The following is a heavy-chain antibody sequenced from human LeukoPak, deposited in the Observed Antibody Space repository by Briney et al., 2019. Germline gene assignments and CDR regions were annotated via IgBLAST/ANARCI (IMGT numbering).Heavy chain of an antibody. J-gene: IGHJ4*02. CDR2: ISAYNGNT. CDR1: GYTFTSYG. D-gene: IGHD1-26*01. CDR3: SRDFFHLGAGGGGFDY. Sequence: ASVKVSCKASGYTFTSYGISWVRQAPGQGLEWMGWISAYNGNTNYAQKLQGRVTMTTDTSTSTAYMELRSLRSDDTAVYYCSRDFFHLGAGGGGFDYWGQGTLVTVSS. V-gene: IGHV1-18*01.